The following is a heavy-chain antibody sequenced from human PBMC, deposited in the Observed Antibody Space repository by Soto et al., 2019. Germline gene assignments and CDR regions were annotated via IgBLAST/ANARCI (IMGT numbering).Heavy chain of an antibody. CDR3: ARDVVVVVAATGANWFDP. CDR1: GGTFSSYT. D-gene: IGHD2-15*01. J-gene: IGHJ5*02. V-gene: IGHV1-69*08. CDR2: IIPILGIA. Sequence: QVQLVQSGAEVKKPGSSVQVSCKASGGTFSSYTISWVRQAPGQGLEWMGRIIPILGIANYAQKFQGRVTITADKSTSTAYMEVSSLRSEDTAVYYCARDVVVVVAATGANWFDPWGQGTLVTVSS.